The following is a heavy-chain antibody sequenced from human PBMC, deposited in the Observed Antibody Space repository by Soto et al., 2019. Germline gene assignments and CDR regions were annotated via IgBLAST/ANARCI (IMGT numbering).Heavy chain of an antibody. Sequence: QLQLQESGPGLVKPSETLSLTCTVSGGSISSSSYYWGWIRQPPGKGLEWIGSIYYSGSTYYNPSLKSRVTISVDTSKNQFSLKLSSVTAADTAVYYCARHGYCSGGSCQLYLDYWGQGTLVTVSS. CDR3: ARHGYCSGGSCQLYLDY. D-gene: IGHD2-15*01. V-gene: IGHV4-39*01. CDR2: IYYSGST. CDR1: GGSISSSSYY. J-gene: IGHJ4*02.